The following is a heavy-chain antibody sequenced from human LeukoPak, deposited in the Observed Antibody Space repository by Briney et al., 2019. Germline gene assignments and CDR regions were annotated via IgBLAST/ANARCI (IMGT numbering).Heavy chain of an antibody. J-gene: IGHJ5*02. CDR1: GHSLITNW. V-gene: IGHV5-51*01. D-gene: IGHD1-26*01. Sequence: KVGESLKISCKDSGHSLITNWIGWVRQMPGKGLEWMGIIYPGDSDTRYSPSFQGQVTISADKSISTAYLQWSSLKASDTAMYYSARLGGSYLENWFDPWGQGTLVTVSS. CDR3: ARLGGSYLENWFDP. CDR2: IYPGDSDT.